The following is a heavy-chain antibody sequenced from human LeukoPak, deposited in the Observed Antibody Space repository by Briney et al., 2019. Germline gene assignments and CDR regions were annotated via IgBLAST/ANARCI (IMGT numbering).Heavy chain of an antibody. J-gene: IGHJ4*02. Sequence: GGSLRLSCAASGFTFSSYSMNWVRQAPGEGLEWVSSISSSSSYIYYADSVKGRFTISRENAKNSLYLQMNSLRAGDTAVYYCARGIAVAGRLVGFDYWGQGTLVTVSS. CDR2: ISSSSSYI. CDR3: ARGIAVAGRLVGFDY. CDR1: GFTFSSYS. D-gene: IGHD6-19*01. V-gene: IGHV3-21*01.